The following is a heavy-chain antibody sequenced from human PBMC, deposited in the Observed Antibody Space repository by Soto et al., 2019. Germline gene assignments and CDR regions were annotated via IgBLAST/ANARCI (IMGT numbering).Heavy chain of an antibody. Sequence: ASVKVSCKDSGYTFTSYGSSWVRQAPGQGLEWMGWISAYNGNTNYAQKLQGRVTMTTDTSTSTAYMELRSLRSDDTAVYYCARGSSGWYDDNFDYWGQGTLVTVSS. J-gene: IGHJ4*02. CDR3: ARGSSGWYDDNFDY. CDR2: ISAYNGNT. V-gene: IGHV1-18*01. D-gene: IGHD6-19*01. CDR1: GYTFTSYG.